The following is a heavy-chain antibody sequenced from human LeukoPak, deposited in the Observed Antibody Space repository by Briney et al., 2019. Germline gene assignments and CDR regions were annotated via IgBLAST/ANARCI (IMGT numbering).Heavy chain of an antibody. CDR2: IYYSGST. J-gene: IGHJ4*02. CDR3: ARESDYSSGYSLDY. D-gene: IGHD3-22*01. CDR1: GGSINNYY. V-gene: IGHV4-59*01. Sequence: SETLSLTCTVSGGSINNYYWSWIRQPPGKGLEWIGYIYYSGSTNYNPSLKSRVTVSVDTSKNQFSLKLRSVTAADTAVYYCARESDYSSGYSLDYWGQGTLVTASS.